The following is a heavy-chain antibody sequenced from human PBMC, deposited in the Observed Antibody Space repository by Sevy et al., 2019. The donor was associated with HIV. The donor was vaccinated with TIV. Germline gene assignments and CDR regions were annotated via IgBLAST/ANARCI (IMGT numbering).Heavy chain of an antibody. J-gene: IGHJ4*02. V-gene: IGHV4-59*13. CDR1: GGSISSYY. D-gene: IGHD5-18*01. CDR3: ASGDTDYYFDY. Sequence: SETLSLTCTVSGGSISSYYWNWIRQPPGKGLEWIGYIYYSGRTNYHPSLKSRVTISVDTSKNQFSLKLSSVTAADTAVYYCASGDTDYYFDYWGQGTLVTVSS. CDR2: IYYSGRT.